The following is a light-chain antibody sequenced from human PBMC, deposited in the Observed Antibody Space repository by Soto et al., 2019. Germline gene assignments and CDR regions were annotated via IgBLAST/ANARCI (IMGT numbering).Light chain of an antibody. J-gene: IGKJ1*01. CDR3: QQYGNSPRT. Sequence: EIVLTQSPGTLSLSPGERATLSCRASQSISSSYLAWYQQKPGQAPRLLIYGTSSRATGLPDWFSGSGSGTDFTLTISRLEPEDFAVYYCQQYGNSPRTFGQGTKVEIK. CDR2: GTS. V-gene: IGKV3-20*01. CDR1: QSISSSY.